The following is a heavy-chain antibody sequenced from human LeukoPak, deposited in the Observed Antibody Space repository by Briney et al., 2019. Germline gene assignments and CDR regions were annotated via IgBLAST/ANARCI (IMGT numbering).Heavy chain of an antibody. CDR1: GFTLSSYE. V-gene: IGHV3-48*01. CDR3: ARVRAFDI. Sequence: GGSLRLSCAASGFTLSSYEMNWVRQAPGKGLEWVSYISSSSSTIYYADSVKGRFTISRDNAKNSLYLQMNSLRAEDTAVYYCARVRAFDIWGQGTMVTVSS. J-gene: IGHJ3*02. CDR2: ISSSSSTI.